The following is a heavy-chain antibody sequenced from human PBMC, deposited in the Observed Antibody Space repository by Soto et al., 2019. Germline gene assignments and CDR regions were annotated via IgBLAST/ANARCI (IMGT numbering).Heavy chain of an antibody. J-gene: IGHJ6*02. D-gene: IGHD1-7*01. CDR3: AKTTTNWNYAAIPVNYYYYGMDV. CDR1: GFTFSSYG. CDR2: ISYDGSNK. Sequence: GGSLRLSCAASGFTFSSYGMHWVRQAPGKGLEWVAVISYDGSNKYYADSVKGRFTISRDNSKNTLYLQMNSLRAEDTAVYYCAKTTTNWNYAAIPVNYYYYGMDVWGQGTTVTVSS. V-gene: IGHV3-30*18.